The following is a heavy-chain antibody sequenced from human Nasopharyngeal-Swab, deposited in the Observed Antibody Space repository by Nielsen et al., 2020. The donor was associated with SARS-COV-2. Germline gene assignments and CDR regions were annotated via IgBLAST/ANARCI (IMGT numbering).Heavy chain of an antibody. CDR3: ARGGDWTWYFDS. Sequence: GESLKISCTGSGFTFGDYAMTWFRQAPGKGRDWVSFIKSKPYGGTTESAASVKGRFTISRDDSKSIAYLQMNSLKTEDTAMYYCARGGDWTWYFDSWGQGTPVTVTS. CDR2: IKSKPYGGTT. CDR1: GFTFGDYA. J-gene: IGHJ4*02. D-gene: IGHD1-1*01. V-gene: IGHV3-49*03.